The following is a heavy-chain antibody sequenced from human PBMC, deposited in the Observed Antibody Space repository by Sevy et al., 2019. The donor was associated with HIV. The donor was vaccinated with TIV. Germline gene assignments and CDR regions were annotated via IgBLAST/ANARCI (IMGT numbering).Heavy chain of an antibody. D-gene: IGHD3-22*01. J-gene: IGHJ5*02. Sequence: GGSLRLSCGASGFTFSSYWMSWVRQAPGKGLEWVANINQDGSEKDYVDSVKGRFTISRDNVKNSLFLQMNSLGAEDTAVYYCAKKKYYYDSSTNGWFDPWGQGTLVTVSS. V-gene: IGHV3-7*01. CDR2: INQDGSEK. CDR1: GFTFSSYW. CDR3: AKKKYYYDSSTNGWFDP.